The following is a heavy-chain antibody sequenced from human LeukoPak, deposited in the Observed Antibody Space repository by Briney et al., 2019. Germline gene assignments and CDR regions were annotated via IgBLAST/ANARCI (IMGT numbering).Heavy chain of an antibody. CDR2: IHYSGST. J-gene: IGHJ4*02. CDR3: ARASYSYDINGWVPFDY. CDR1: GGSISSNSYY. Sequence: PSETLSLTCAVSGGSISSNSYYWGWIRQPPGKGLEWIGSIHYSGSTYYNPSLKSRVTISGDTSKNQFSLRLSSVTAADTAVYYCARASYSYDINGWVPFDYWGQGTLVTVSS. V-gene: IGHV4-39*07. D-gene: IGHD3-22*01.